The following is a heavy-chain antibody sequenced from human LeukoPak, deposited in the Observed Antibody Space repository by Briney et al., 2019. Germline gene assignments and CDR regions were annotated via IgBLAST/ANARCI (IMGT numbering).Heavy chain of an antibody. CDR2: IRYDGSNK. CDR1: GFTFSSYG. Sequence: PGGSLRLSCAASGFTFSSYGMHWVRQAPGKGLEWVAFIRYDGSNKYYADSVKGRFTISRDNSKNTLYLQMNSLRAEDTAVYYCARAQVEYSPSTLYYYYYYMDVWGKGTTVTVSS. J-gene: IGHJ6*03. D-gene: IGHD2-21*01. CDR3: ARAQVEYSPSTLYYYYYYMDV. V-gene: IGHV3-30*02.